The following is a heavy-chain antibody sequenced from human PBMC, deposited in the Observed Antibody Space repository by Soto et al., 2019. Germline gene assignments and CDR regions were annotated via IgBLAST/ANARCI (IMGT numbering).Heavy chain of an antibody. CDR2: IDPRDSYV. CDR3: ARLYCTTSTCDSWFDP. D-gene: IGHD2-2*01. CDR1: GYTFTTFW. J-gene: IGHJ5*02. V-gene: IGHV5-10-1*01. Sequence: PGESLKISWTGFGYTFTTFWISWVRQMPGKGLEWMGRIDPRDSYVNYSPSFQGHVTISVDKSISTAYLQWGSLKASDTAMYYCARLYCTTSTCDSWFDPWGQGTLVTVSS.